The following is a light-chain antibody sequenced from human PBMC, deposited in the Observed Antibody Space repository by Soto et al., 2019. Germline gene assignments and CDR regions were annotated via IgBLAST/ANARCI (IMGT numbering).Light chain of an antibody. CDR2: AAS. Sequence: DIQMTQSPSSLSASVGDRVTITCRASQSISSYLNWYQQKPGKAPELLIYAASSLQSGVPSRFSGSGSGTDFTLTISSLQPEEFATYYCQQTYSTLMYTFGQGTKLEIK. CDR1: QSISSY. V-gene: IGKV1-39*01. CDR3: QQTYSTLMYT. J-gene: IGKJ2*01.